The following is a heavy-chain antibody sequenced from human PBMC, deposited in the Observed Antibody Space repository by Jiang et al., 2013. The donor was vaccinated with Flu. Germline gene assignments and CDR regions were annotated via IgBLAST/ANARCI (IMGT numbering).Heavy chain of an antibody. V-gene: IGHV1-24*01. Sequence: GAEVKKPGASVKVSCKVSGYTLTELSMHWVRQAPGKGLEWMGGFDPEDGETIYAQKFQGRVTMTEDTSTDTAYMELSSLRSEDTAVYYCATSGYGGKYNWFDPWGQGTLVTVSS. CDR2: FDPEDGET. CDR1: GYTLTELS. CDR3: ATSGYGGKYNWFDP. D-gene: IGHD4-23*01. J-gene: IGHJ5*02.